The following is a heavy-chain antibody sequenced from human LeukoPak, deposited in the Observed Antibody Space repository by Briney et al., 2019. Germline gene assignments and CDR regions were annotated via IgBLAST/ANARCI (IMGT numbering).Heavy chain of an antibody. CDR2: ISGSGGST. V-gene: IGHV3-23*01. Sequence: GGSLRLSCAASGFTFSSYAMSWVRQAPGKGLEWVSAISGSGGSTYYADSVKGRFTISRDNSKNTLYLQMNSPRAEDTAVYYCAKHGEDYVWGSYPFDYWGQGTLVTVSS. CDR1: GFTFSSYA. CDR3: AKHGEDYVWGSYPFDY. D-gene: IGHD3-16*02. J-gene: IGHJ4*02.